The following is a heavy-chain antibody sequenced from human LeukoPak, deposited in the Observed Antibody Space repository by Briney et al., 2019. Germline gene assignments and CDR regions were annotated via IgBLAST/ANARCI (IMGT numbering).Heavy chain of an antibody. CDR2: ISSSGNTI. V-gene: IGHV3-48*03. J-gene: IGHJ6*04. CDR3: AELGITMIGGV. CDR1: GFTFSSYE. D-gene: IGHD3-10*02. Sequence: GGSLRLSCAASGFTFSSYEMNWVRQAPGKGLEWVSYISSSGNTIYYADSVKGRFTISRDNAKNSLYLQMNSLRAEATAVYYCAELGITMIGGVWGKGTTVTISS.